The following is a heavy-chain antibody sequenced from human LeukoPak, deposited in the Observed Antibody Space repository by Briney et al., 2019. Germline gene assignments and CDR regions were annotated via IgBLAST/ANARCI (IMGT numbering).Heavy chain of an antibody. V-gene: IGHV3-33*01. CDR3: ARDFAAYCSGGSCYSPYFDY. Sequence: GRSLRLSCAASGFTFSSYGMHWVRQAPGKGLGWVAVIWYDGSNKYYADSVKGRFTISRDNSKNTLYLQMTSLRAEDTAVYYCARDFAAYCSGGSCYSPYFDYWGQGTLVTVSS. D-gene: IGHD2-15*01. CDR1: GFTFSSYG. CDR2: IWYDGSNK. J-gene: IGHJ4*02.